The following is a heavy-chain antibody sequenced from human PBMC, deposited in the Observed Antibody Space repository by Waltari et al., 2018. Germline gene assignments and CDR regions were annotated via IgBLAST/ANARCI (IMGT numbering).Heavy chain of an antibody. D-gene: IGHD3-16*01. CDR3: AKRSWDYYYMDV. CDR1: GFTFSSFP. Sequence: QVQLVESGGDVVQPGRSLRLSCAASGFTFSSFPIHWVRQAPGKGLEWVALISYDSRNKYYSDSVKGRFTISRDNSMNTLYLEMNSLRAEDTAVYYCAKRSWDYYYMDVWGKGTTVTVS. CDR2: ISYDSRNK. J-gene: IGHJ6*03. V-gene: IGHV3-30*04.